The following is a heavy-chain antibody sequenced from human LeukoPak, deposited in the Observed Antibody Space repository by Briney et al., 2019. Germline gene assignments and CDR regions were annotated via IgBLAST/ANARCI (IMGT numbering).Heavy chain of an antibody. CDR3: ARGGYYQAPFDY. Sequence: PSETLSLTCTVSGGSISSSSYYWGWIRQPPGKGLEWIGEIYHSGSTNYNPSLKSRVTISVDKSKNQFSLKLSSVTAADTAVYYCARGGYYQAPFDYWGQGTLVTVSS. CDR1: GGSISSSSYY. CDR2: IYHSGST. D-gene: IGHD3-22*01. V-gene: IGHV4-39*07. J-gene: IGHJ4*02.